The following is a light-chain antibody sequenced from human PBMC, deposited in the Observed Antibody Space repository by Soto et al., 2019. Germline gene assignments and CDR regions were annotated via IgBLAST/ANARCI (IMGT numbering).Light chain of an antibody. CDR3: VSYTSSTTYV. CDR1: SSDVGGSNF. CDR2: DVA. J-gene: IGLJ1*01. Sequence: VSDSPGQSITISCTGTSSDVGGSNFVSWYQQHPGKPPKLIIYDVANRPSGVSNRFSGSKSGSTASLIISRLQTEDEADYYCVSYTSSTTYVFGTGTKVTVL. V-gene: IGLV2-14*03.